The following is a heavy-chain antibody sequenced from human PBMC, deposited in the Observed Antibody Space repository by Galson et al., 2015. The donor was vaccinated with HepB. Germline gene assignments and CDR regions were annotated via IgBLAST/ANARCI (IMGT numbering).Heavy chain of an antibody. V-gene: IGHV3-23*01. Sequence: SLRLSCAGTGFSINNYGMSWVRQAPGKGLEWVSGVGGSGGNTVYADSVRGRFTISRDHSKDTLFLQMNSLRADDTAVYYCGKAGNGDRFYFDSWGQGALVTVSS. J-gene: IGHJ4*02. CDR2: VGGSGGNT. D-gene: IGHD4-17*01. CDR1: GFSINNYG. CDR3: GKAGNGDRFYFDS.